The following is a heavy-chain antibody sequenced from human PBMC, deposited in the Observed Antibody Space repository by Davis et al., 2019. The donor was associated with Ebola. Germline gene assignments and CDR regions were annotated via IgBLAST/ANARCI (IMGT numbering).Heavy chain of an antibody. J-gene: IGHJ5*02. D-gene: IGHD3-9*01. Sequence: GESLKISCAASGFTFSSYGMHWVRQAPGKGLEWVAVISYDGSNKYYADSVKGRFTISRDNAKNSLYLQMNSLRAEDTAVYYCARGSAYYDILTGYSAYNWCDPWGQGTLVTVSS. CDR3: ARGSAYYDILTGYSAYNWCDP. V-gene: IGHV3-30*03. CDR2: ISYDGSNK. CDR1: GFTFSSYG.